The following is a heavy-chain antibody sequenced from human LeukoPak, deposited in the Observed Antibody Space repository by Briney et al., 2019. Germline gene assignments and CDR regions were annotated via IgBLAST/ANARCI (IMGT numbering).Heavy chain of an antibody. V-gene: IGHV3-74*01. D-gene: IGHD3-10*01. J-gene: IGHJ4*02. CDR2: INSDGSST. Sequence: QPGGSLRLSCAASGFTFSSYEMNWVRQAPGKWLVWVSRINSDGSSTSYADSVKGRFTISRDNAKNTLYLQMNSLRAEDTAVYYCAYAIWFGEHYFDYWGQGTLVTVSS. CDR3: AYAIWFGEHYFDY. CDR1: GFTFSSYE.